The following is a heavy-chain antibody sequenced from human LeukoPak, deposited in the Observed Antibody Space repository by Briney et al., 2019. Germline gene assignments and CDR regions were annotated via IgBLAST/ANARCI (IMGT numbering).Heavy chain of an antibody. V-gene: IGHV1-2*02. Sequence: ASVKVSWKTSGYTFTDYYMHWVRQAPGQGLEWMGWINSNFGGTNYAQKFQGRVSMTRDTSISTAYMELSRLTSDDTAVYYCARGFCTGGRCYVFDYWGQGALVTVSS. D-gene: IGHD2-15*01. CDR3: ARGFCTGGRCYVFDY. J-gene: IGHJ4*02. CDR1: GYTFTDYY. CDR2: INSNFGGT.